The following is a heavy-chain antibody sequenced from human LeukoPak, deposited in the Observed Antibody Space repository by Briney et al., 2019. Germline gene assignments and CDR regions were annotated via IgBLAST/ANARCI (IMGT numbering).Heavy chain of an antibody. CDR3: AKGGSSWSGGHYYYYYYMDV. Sequence: PGGSLRLSCAASGFTFSSYAMSWVRQAPGKGLEWVSAISGSGGSTYYADSVKGRFTISRDNSKNTLYLQMNSLRAEDTAVYYCAKGGSSWSGGHYYYYYYMDVWGKGTTVTVSS. V-gene: IGHV3-23*01. J-gene: IGHJ6*03. D-gene: IGHD6-13*01. CDR2: ISGSGGST. CDR1: GFTFSSYA.